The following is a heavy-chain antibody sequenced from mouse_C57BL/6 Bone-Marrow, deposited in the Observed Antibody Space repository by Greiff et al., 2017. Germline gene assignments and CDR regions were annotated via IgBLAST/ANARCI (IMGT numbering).Heavy chain of an antibody. J-gene: IGHJ4*01. CDR3: ARWDPPYAMDY. V-gene: IGHV1-26*01. Sequence: EVQLQQSGPELVKPGASVKISCKASGYTFTDYYMNWVKQSHGKSLEWIGDINPNNGGTSYNQKFKGKATLTVDKSSSTAYMELRGLTSEDSAVYYCARWDPPYAMDYWGQGTSVTVSS. CDR2: INPNNGGT. D-gene: IGHD4-1*01. CDR1: GYTFTDYY.